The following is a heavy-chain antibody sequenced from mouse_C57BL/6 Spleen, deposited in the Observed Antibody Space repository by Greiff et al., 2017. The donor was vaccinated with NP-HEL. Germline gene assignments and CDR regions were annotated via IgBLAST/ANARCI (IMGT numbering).Heavy chain of an antibody. V-gene: IGHV1-81*01. D-gene: IGHD2-3*01. Sequence: QVQLQQSGAELARPGASVKLSCKASGYTFTSYGIRWVKQRPGQGLEWIGEIYPRSGNTYYNEKFKGKATLTADKSSSTAYMELRSLTSEDSAVYFCARDSPPDGYYLAYWGQGTLVTVSA. CDR1: GYTFTSYG. CDR3: ARDSPPDGYYLAY. J-gene: IGHJ3*01. CDR2: IYPRSGNT.